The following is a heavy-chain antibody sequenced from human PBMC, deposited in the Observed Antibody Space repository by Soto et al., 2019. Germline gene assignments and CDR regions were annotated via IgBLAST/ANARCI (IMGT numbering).Heavy chain of an antibody. D-gene: IGHD3-16*01. CDR2: VNHSGTT. J-gene: IGHJ4*02. CDR1: DGSLSGYY. V-gene: IGHV4-34*01. CDR3: ARGRRWGQSVKGLDS. Sequence: SETLSLTCAVSDGSLSGYYWTWIRQAPGKGLEWIGEVNHSGTTNYNPSLKSRVSVSVDTSKNQVSLKLTSVTAADRGVYYCARGRRWGQSVKGLDSWGQGTRVTVSS.